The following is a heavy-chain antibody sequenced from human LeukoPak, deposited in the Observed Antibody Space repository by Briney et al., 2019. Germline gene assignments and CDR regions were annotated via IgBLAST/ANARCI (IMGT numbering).Heavy chain of an antibody. V-gene: IGHV4-34*01. D-gene: IGHD3-16*01. CDR3: ARKEGRSDYHPLFGY. Sequence: SETLSLTCAVYGGSFSGYYWSWIRQPPGKGLEWIGEINHSGSTNYNPSLKSRVTISVDTSKNQFSLKLFSVTAADTALYYCARKEGRSDYHPLFGYWGQGLLVTVSS. J-gene: IGHJ4*02. CDR2: INHSGST. CDR1: GGSFSGYY.